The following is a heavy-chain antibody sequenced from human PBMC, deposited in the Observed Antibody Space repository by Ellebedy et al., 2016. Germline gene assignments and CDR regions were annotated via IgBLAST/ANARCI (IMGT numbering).Heavy chain of an antibody. CDR3: ARSRLAVAY. J-gene: IGHJ4*02. V-gene: IGHV3-9*01. CDR1: GFTFDDYA. CDR2: ISWNSGSI. D-gene: IGHD6-19*01. Sequence: GGSLRLXXAASGFTFDDYAMHWVRQAPGKGLEWVSGISWNSGSIGYADSVKGRFTISRDNAKNSLYLQMNSLRAEDTAVYYCARSRLAVAYWGQGTLVTVSS.